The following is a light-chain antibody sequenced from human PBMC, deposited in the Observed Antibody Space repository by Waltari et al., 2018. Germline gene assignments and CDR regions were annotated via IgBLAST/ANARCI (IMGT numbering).Light chain of an antibody. CDR3: QQYCGIPFT. J-gene: IGKJ3*01. CDR1: QNILYSSDQKNY. V-gene: IGKV4-1*01. Sequence: DIVLTQSPDSLAVSLGERATINCKSTQNILYSSDQKNYLACYQQKAGQPPKPLIYWASTRACGPPDCCGGSCSRKVFTLTSSSLQDEDVSDYYRQQYCGIPFTFGPGTKVEIK. CDR2: WAS.